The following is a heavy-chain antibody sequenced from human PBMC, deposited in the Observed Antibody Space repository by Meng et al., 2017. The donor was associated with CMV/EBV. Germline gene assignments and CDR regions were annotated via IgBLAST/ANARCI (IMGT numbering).Heavy chain of an antibody. CDR3: AKVLWSGYDYGMDV. V-gene: IGHV3-23*01. D-gene: IGHD3-3*01. J-gene: IGHJ6*02. CDR2: ISGSGGST. Sequence: GESLKISCAASGFTFSSYAMSWVRQAPGKGLAWVSAISGSGGSTYYADSVKGRFTISRDNSKNTLYLQMNSLRAEDTAVYYCAKVLWSGYDYGMDVWGQGTTVTVSS. CDR1: GFTFSSYA.